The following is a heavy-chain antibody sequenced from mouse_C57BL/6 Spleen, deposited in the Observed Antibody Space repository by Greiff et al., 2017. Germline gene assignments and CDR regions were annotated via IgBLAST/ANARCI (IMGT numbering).Heavy chain of an antibody. Sequence: EVQLQQSGPELVKPGASVKISCKASGYTFTDYYMNWVKQSHGKSLEWIGDINPNNGGTSYNQKFKGKATLTVDKSSSTAYMELRSLTSEDSAVYYCDPYYYGSSLFAYWGQGTLVTVSA. D-gene: IGHD1-1*01. J-gene: IGHJ3*01. CDR3: DPYYYGSSLFAY. CDR2: INPNNGGT. CDR1: GYTFTDYY. V-gene: IGHV1-26*01.